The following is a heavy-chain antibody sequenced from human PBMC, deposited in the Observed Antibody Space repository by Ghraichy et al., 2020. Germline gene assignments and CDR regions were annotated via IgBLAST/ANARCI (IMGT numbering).Heavy chain of an antibody. CDR3: AKGGTRDGDY. J-gene: IGHJ4*02. Sequence: ETLSLTCAASGFTFSNYYMSWVLQAPGKGLVWVANINQDGSEEYYVDSVKGRFTISRDNARNSLYLQMNSLRVEDTAVYYCAKGGTRDGDYWGQGTLVTVSS. CDR1: GFTFSNYY. D-gene: IGHD3-16*01. V-gene: IGHV3-7*01. CDR2: INQDGSEE.